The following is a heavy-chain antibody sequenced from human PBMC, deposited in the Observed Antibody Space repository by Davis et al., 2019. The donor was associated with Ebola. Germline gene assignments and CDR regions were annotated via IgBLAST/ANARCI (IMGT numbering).Heavy chain of an antibody. Sequence: GESLKISCAASGFTFTTYAMSWVRQAPGKGLEWVSSITSGGGSTYYADSVKGRFTISRDNAKNSLYLQMNSLRAEDTALYYCAKSGLAWQQLAPFDYWGQGTLVTVSS. J-gene: IGHJ4*02. V-gene: IGHV3-23*01. D-gene: IGHD6-13*01. CDR1: GFTFTTYA. CDR3: AKSGLAWQQLAPFDY. CDR2: ITSGGGST.